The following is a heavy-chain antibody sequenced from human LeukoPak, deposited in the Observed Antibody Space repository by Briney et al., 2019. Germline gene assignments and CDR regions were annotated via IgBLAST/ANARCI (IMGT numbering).Heavy chain of an antibody. CDR2: TFYRSDWYK. Sequence: SQTLSLTCAISGDSVSDNFAAWDWIRQSPSRGLEWPGRTFYRSDWYKDYAVSLKSRITINADTSKNQFSLQLNSVTPEDTAVYYCARQYSNSSGAFDIWGQGTMVTVSS. CDR1: GDSVSDNFAA. CDR3: ARQYSNSSGAFDI. V-gene: IGHV6-1*01. D-gene: IGHD6-6*01. J-gene: IGHJ3*02.